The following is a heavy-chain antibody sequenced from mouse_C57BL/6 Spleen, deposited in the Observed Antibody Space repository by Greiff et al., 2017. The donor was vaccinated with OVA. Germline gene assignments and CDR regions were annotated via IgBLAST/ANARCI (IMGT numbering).Heavy chain of an antibody. Sequence: VKLQQPGAELVRPGSSVKLSCKASGYTFTSYWMHWVKQRPIQGLEFIGNIDPSDSETHYNQKFKDKATLTVDKSSSTAYMQLSSLTSEDSAVYYCARSAYYYGSSQYYYAMDYWGQGTSVTVSS. CDR2: IDPSDSET. D-gene: IGHD1-1*01. V-gene: IGHV1-52*01. CDR1: GYTFTSYW. J-gene: IGHJ4*01. CDR3: ARSAYYYGSSQYYYAMDY.